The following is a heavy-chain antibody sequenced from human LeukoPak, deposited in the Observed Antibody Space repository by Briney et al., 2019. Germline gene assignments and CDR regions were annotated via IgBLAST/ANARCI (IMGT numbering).Heavy chain of an antibody. CDR2: IKQDGSEK. CDR1: GFTFSSYW. J-gene: IGHJ4*02. Sequence: GGSLRLSCAASGFTFSSYWMSWVRQAPGKGLEWVANIKQDGSEKYYVDSVKGRFTISRDNAKNSLYLQMNSLRAEDTAVYYCAKDLGITMVRGAPGYWGQGTLVTVSS. CDR3: AKDLGITMVRGAPGY. V-gene: IGHV3-7*01. D-gene: IGHD3-10*01.